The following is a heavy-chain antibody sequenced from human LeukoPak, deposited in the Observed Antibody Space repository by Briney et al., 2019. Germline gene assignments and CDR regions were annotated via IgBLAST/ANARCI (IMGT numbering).Heavy chain of an antibody. Sequence: PGGSLRLSCAASGFTFSSYAMHWVRQAPGKGLEYVSAISSNGGSTYYANSVKGRFTISRDNSKNTLYLQMGSLRAEDMAVYYCARARDDSGVVTNFDYWGQGTLVTVSS. CDR2: ISSNGGST. D-gene: IGHD2/OR15-2a*01. CDR3: ARARDDSGVVTNFDY. V-gene: IGHV3-64*01. CDR1: GFTFSSYA. J-gene: IGHJ4*02.